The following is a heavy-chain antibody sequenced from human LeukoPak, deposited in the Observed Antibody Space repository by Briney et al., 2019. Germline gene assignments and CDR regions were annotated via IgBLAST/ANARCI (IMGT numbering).Heavy chain of an antibody. Sequence: ASVKVSCKASGYTFTGYYMHWVRQAPGQGLEWMGWINPNSGGTNYAQKFQGRVTMTRDTSISTAYMELSRLRSDDTAVYYCARVEYYDSSGYLTWGQGTLVTISS. CDR1: GYTFTGYY. CDR2: INPNSGGT. CDR3: ARVEYYDSSGYLT. J-gene: IGHJ5*02. D-gene: IGHD3-22*01. V-gene: IGHV1-2*02.